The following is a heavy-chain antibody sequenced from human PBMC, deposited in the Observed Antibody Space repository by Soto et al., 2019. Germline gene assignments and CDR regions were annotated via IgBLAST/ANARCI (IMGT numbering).Heavy chain of an antibody. V-gene: IGHV3-48*03. D-gene: IGHD6-19*01. CDR3: ARGTSYSTSSGWYGMDV. CDR2: ISSSGSTI. Sequence: GGSLRLSCAASVFTFSSYEMNWVRQAPGKGLEWVSYISSSGSTIYYADSVKGRFTISRDNAKNSLYLQMNSLRAEDTAVYYCARGTSYSTSSGWYGMDVWGQGTTVTVSS. J-gene: IGHJ6*02. CDR1: VFTFSSYE.